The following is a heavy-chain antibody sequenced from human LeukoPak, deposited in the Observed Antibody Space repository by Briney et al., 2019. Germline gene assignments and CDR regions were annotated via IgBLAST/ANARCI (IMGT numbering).Heavy chain of an antibody. J-gene: IGHJ3*01. CDR3: ARSLPDPCGGDCWGAFDL. D-gene: IGHD2-21*02. CDR2: IYYSGSN. CDR1: GVSMSSYY. V-gene: IGHV4-59*01. Sequence: SETLSLTCTVSGVSMSSYYWNWFRQPPGKGLEWIGYIYYSGSNKYNPSLKSRVAISIDTSKNQFSLKLNSVTTADTAVYYCARSLPDPCGGDCWGAFDLWGQGTLVPVSS.